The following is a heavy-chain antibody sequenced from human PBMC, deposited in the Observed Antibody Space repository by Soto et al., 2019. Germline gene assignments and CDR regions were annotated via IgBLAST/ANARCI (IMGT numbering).Heavy chain of an antibody. V-gene: IGHV3-30*03. J-gene: IGHJ3*02. CDR3: ARVGSSWYSNAFDI. CDR1: GFTFSSYG. CDR2: ISYDGSNK. Sequence: PGGSLRLSCAASGFTFSSYGMHWVRQAPGKGLEWVAVISYDGSNKYYADSVKGRFTISRDNSKNTLYLQMNSLRSEDTAVYYCARVGSSWYSNAFDIWGQGTMVTVSS. D-gene: IGHD6-13*01.